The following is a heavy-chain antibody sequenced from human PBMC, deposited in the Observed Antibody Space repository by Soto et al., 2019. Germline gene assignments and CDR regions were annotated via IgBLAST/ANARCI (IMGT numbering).Heavy chain of an antibody. D-gene: IGHD4-17*01. CDR3: AKNWGVDDGDSFDY. CDR2: ISGSDAST. J-gene: IGHJ4*02. CDR1: GFTFNSYG. V-gene: IGHV3-23*01. Sequence: EVQLLESGGGLVQRGGSLRLSCAASGFTFNSYGMSWVRQAPGKGLEWVSGISGSDASTYYADSVKGRFTITRDNPKSTLYLQMNSLRAEDTAVYYCAKNWGVDDGDSFDYWGQGTLVTVSA.